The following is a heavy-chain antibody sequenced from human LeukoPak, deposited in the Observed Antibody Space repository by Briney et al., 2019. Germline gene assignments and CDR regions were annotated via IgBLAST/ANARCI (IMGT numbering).Heavy chain of an antibody. CDR2: ISSSGSTI. D-gene: IGHD6-13*01. CDR3: ARSVSSSWFGNWFDP. CDR1: GFTFSSYS. Sequence: PGGSLRLSCAASGFTFSSYSMNWVRQAPGKGLEWVSYISSSGSTIYYADSVKGRFTISRDNAKNSLYLQMNSLRAEDTAIYYCARSVSSSWFGNWFDPWGQGTLVTVSS. J-gene: IGHJ5*02. V-gene: IGHV3-48*04.